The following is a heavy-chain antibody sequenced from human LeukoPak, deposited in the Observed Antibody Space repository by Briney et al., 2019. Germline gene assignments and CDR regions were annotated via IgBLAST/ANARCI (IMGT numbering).Heavy chain of an antibody. V-gene: IGHV3-23*01. Sequence: GGSLRLSCAASGFTFSSYAMSWVRQAPGKGLERVSAISGSGGSTYYADSVKGRFTTSRDNSKNTLYLQMNSLRAEDTAVYYCANYPDGYSSSRDYWGQGTLVTVSS. CDR1: GFTFSSYA. CDR3: ANYPDGYSSSRDY. J-gene: IGHJ4*02. CDR2: ISGSGGST. D-gene: IGHD6-6*01.